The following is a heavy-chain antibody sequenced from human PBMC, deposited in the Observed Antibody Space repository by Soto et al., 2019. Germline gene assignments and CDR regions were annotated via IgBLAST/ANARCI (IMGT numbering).Heavy chain of an antibody. CDR3: ARSRSWQQLVTDY. D-gene: IGHD6-13*01. J-gene: IGHJ4*02. CDR2: IGRSGETI. V-gene: IGHV3-48*01. Sequence: HPGGSLRLSCAASGFTVSSNYMSWVRQAPGKGLEWVSYIGRSGETIYYADSVKGRFTISRDDAKNSLYLQMNSLRAEDTAVYYCARSRSWQQLVTDYWGQGTLVTVSS. CDR1: GFTVSSNY.